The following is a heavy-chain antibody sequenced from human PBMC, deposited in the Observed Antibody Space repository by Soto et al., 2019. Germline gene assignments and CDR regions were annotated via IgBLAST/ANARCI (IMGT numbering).Heavy chain of an antibody. CDR3: ARVERYYDSGGYNNWFDP. D-gene: IGHD3-22*01. Sequence: SETLSLTCSVSDGSISSGTYYWSWIRQHPGRGLEWIGYIYYSGRTYYSPSLKSRVTISVDTSKNQFSLNLTSVTAADTAMYYCARVERYYDSGGYNNWFDPWGPGTLVT. J-gene: IGHJ5*02. CDR2: IYYSGRT. V-gene: IGHV4-31*03. CDR1: DGSISSGTYY.